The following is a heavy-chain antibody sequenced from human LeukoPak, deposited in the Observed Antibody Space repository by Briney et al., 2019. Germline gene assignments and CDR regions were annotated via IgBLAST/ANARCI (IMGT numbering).Heavy chain of an antibody. CDR3: ARVIPAPTV. CDR1: GYTFTDYL. J-gene: IGHJ6*02. D-gene: IGHD2-2*02. V-gene: IGHV1-2*02. Sequence: ASVKVSCKASGYTFTDYLIHWVRQAPGQGLEWVGWINPYSGDTIYAQKFQGRVTMTRDTSIRALYVELRRLTSDDTAVYYCARVIPAPTVWGQGTTVTVSS. CDR2: INPYSGDT.